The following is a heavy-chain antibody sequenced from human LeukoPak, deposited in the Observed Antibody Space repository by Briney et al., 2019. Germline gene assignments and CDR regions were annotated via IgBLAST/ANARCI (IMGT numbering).Heavy chain of an antibody. Sequence: GGSLRLSCAASGFTFSKYWMLWVRHAPGKGLESVSRINTDGTVTTYAASVKGRFTGSRDNADNSMFLQMNSVRDEDTAVYYCATKQWLAPPPDSWGQGTPVTVSS. CDR2: INTDGTVT. J-gene: IGHJ4*02. CDR1: GFTFSKYW. CDR3: ATKQWLAPPPDS. D-gene: IGHD6-19*01. V-gene: IGHV3-74*01.